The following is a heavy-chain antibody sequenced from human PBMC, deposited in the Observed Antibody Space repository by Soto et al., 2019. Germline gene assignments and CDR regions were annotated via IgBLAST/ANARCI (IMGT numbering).Heavy chain of an antibody. CDR3: ARYVTTVSYYFDY. CDR2: INHSGST. Sequence: SETLSLTCAVYGGSFSGYYWSWIRQPPGKGLEWIGEINHSGSTNYNPSLKSRVTISVDTSKNQFSLKLSSVTAADTAVYYCARYVTTVSYYFDYWGQGTLVTVS. J-gene: IGHJ4*02. V-gene: IGHV4-34*01. CDR1: GGSFSGYY. D-gene: IGHD4-17*01.